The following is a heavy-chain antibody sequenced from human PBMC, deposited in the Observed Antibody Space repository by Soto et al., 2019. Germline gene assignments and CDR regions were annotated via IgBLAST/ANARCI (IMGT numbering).Heavy chain of an antibody. Sequence: QVQLVQSGAEVKKPGASVKVSCKASGYTFTNYYMHWVRQAPGQGLEWMGVINPSDSRTSNAQKFQDRVTMTRDTSTSTVYMEVSSLRSDDTAVYYCARDRPHRLETTGATNEVPYYYGMDVWGQGTTVIVSS. V-gene: IGHV1-46*01. CDR2: INPSDSRT. CDR3: ARDRPHRLETTGATNEVPYYYGMDV. J-gene: IGHJ6*02. CDR1: GYTFTNYY. D-gene: IGHD5-12*01.